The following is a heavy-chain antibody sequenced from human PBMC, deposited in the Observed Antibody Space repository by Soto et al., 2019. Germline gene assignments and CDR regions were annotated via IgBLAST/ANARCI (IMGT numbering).Heavy chain of an antibody. J-gene: IGHJ4*02. CDR3: ARLEGLATISYYFDC. D-gene: IGHD3-9*01. V-gene: IGHV4-39*01. CDR2: IYYRGNT. Sequence: QLQLQESGPGLVKPSETLSLTCSVSGDSINSDKYYWGWIRQPPGKGLEWIGSIYYRGNTYYNPALQTRVTISLDKSNSQCSLTLNSVTAAASAVYFCARLEGLATISYYFDCWGQGALVNVSS. CDR1: GDSINSDKYY.